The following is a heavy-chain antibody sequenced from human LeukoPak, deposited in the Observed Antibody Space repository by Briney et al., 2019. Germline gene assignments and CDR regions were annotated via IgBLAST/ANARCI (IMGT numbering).Heavy chain of an antibody. J-gene: IGHJ4*02. D-gene: IGHD6-6*01. V-gene: IGHV4-38-2*02. CDR2: IHYTGST. CDR3: ARVTPEIEARPSEVLH. CDR1: GYFITTGYY. Sequence: SETLSLTCTVSGYFITTGYYWGWIRQPPGKGLEWIGTIHYTGSTYYNPSLKSRVTISVDTSKNQFSLKVRSVTAADTALYYCARVTPEIEARPSEVLHWGQGTLLTVSS.